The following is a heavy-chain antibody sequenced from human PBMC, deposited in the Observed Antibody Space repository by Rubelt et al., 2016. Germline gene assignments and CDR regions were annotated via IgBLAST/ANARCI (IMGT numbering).Heavy chain of an antibody. CDR3: ARGARRYSMDPRNAFDI. V-gene: IGHV1-46*01. J-gene: IGHJ3*02. Sequence: QVQLVQSGAEVKKPGASVKVSCKASGYTFTSYYMHWVRQAPGKGLEYMGIINPTDGGTSYVQNFQGRVTMTRDTSTSTVYMELSSLRSDDTAVYYCARGARRYSMDPRNAFDIWGQGTMVTVSS. CDR2: INPTDGGT. D-gene: IGHD4-11*01. CDR1: GYTFTSYY.